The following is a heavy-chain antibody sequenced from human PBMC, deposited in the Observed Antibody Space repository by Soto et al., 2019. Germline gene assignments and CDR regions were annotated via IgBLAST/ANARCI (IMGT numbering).Heavy chain of an antibody. CDR2: IHYSGST. J-gene: IGHJ4*02. CDR1: GGSITSYY. D-gene: IGHD6-6*01. Sequence: SETLSLTCTVSGGSITSYYWSWIRQPPGKGLEWIGDIHYSGSTNYNPSLKSRVTISTDTSKNQFSLNLSSVTAADTAVYYCARDPISARRFFVYWGQGTLVSVSS. CDR3: ARDPISARRFFVY. V-gene: IGHV4-59*01.